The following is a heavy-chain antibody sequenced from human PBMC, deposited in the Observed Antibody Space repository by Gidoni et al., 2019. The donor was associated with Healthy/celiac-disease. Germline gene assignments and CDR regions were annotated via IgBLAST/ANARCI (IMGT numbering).Heavy chain of an antibody. D-gene: IGHD6-13*01. CDR2: ISSSGSTI. CDR3: ARVRYHSSWYMSAYFDY. V-gene: IGHV3-11*01. Sequence: QVQLVESGGGLVKPGGSLRLSCAASGFTFRAYYMSWIRQAPGKGLQWVSDISSSGSTIYYADSVKGRFTISRDNAKNSLYLQMNSLRAEDTAVYYCARVRYHSSWYMSAYFDYWGQGTLVAVSS. CDR1: GFTFRAYY. J-gene: IGHJ4*02.